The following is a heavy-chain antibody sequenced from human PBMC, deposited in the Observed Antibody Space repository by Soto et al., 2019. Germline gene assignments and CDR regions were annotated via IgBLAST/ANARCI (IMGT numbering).Heavy chain of an antibody. D-gene: IGHD3-3*01. J-gene: IGHJ6*02. Sequence: PGGSLRLSCAASGFTFSSYLMSWVRQAPGKGLEWVANIKEDGSEKYYVDSVKGRFTISRDNAKNSLYLQMNSLRAEDTAVYYCASAFFEWCLMDVWGQGATVTVSS. CDR1: GFTFSSYL. CDR3: ASAFFEWCLMDV. V-gene: IGHV3-7*01. CDR2: IKEDGSEK.